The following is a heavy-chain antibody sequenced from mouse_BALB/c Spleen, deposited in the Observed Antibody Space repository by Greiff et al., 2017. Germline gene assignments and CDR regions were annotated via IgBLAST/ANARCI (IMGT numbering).Heavy chain of an antibody. J-gene: IGHJ2*01. CDR1: GFTFSSYA. Sequence: EVQGVESGGGLVKPGGSLKLSCAASGFTFSSYAMSWVRQTPEKMLEWVASISSGGSTYYPDSVKGRFTISRDNARNILYLQMSSLRSEDTAMYYCARGRYYGYDGYYFDYWGQGTTLTVSS. D-gene: IGHD2-2*01. CDR3: ARGRYYGYDGYYFDY. V-gene: IGHV5-6-5*01. CDR2: ISSGGST.